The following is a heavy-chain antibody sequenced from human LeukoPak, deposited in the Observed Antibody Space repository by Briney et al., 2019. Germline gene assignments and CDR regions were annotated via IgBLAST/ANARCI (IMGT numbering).Heavy chain of an antibody. J-gene: IGHJ3*02. V-gene: IGHV3-23*01. CDR3: AKARGSGTYYYDSSGYYFASRVLNDAFDI. CDR2: IGGSGGST. CDR1: GFTFSSYA. Sequence: PGGSLRLSCAASGFTFSSYAMSWVRQAPGKGLEWVSAIGGSGGSTYYADSVKGRFTISRDNSKNTLYLQMNSLRAEDTAVYYCAKARGSGTYYYDSSGYYFASRVLNDAFDIWGQGTMVTVSS. D-gene: IGHD3-22*01.